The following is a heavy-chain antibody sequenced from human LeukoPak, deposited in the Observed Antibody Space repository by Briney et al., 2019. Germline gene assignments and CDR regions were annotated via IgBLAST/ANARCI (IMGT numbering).Heavy chain of an antibody. D-gene: IGHD6-13*01. V-gene: IGHV3-23*01. CDR3: AKDRIAAVGTPYYYYGMDV. CDR2: ISGSGDST. Sequence: GGSLRLSCAASGFTFSNYAMNWVRQAPGKGLEWVSAISGSGDSTYYADSVKGRFTISRDNSKNTLYLQVNSLRAEDTAVYYCAKDRIAAVGTPYYYYGMDVWGQGTTVTVSS. J-gene: IGHJ6*02. CDR1: GFTFSNYA.